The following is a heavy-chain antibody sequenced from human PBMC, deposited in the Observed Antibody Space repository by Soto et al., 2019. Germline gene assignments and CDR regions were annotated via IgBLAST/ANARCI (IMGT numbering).Heavy chain of an antibody. V-gene: IGHV3-53*01. CDR1: GFTVSSANY. CDR3: HGYGY. J-gene: IGHJ4*02. D-gene: IGHD5-12*01. Sequence: EVPLVESGGGLIQPGGSLRLSCVVSGFTVSSANYMSRVRQAPGKGLEWVSVIYSAGTTYYADSVKGRFTISRDNSKNTLYLQMNSLRAEDTAVYYCHGYGYWGQGTLVTVSS. CDR2: IYSAGTT.